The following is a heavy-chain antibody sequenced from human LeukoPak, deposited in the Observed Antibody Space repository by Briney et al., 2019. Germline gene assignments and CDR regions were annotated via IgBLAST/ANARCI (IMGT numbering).Heavy chain of an antibody. Sequence: GGSLRLSCAASGFTFSSYWMSWVRQAPGKGLEWVANIKQDGSEKYYVDSVKGRFTISRDNAKNSLYLQMSSLRVEDTAIYYCARERPGSASAFDYWGQGTLVTVSS. D-gene: IGHD6-25*01. CDR1: GFTFSSYW. J-gene: IGHJ4*02. V-gene: IGHV3-7*01. CDR3: ARERPGSASAFDY. CDR2: IKQDGSEK.